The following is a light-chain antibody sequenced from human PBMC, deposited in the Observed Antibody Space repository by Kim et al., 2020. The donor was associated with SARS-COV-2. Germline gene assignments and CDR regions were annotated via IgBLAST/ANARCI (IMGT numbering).Light chain of an antibody. CDR2: EVS. CDR3: CSYAGSGTYI. Sequence: QSALTQPASVSGSPGQSITMSCTGASSDVGSYNLVSWYQHHPGEAPRLIIFEVSKRPSGITDRFSGSKSGNTASLTISGLQAGDEADYYCCSYAGSGTYIFGLGTKVTVL. V-gene: IGLV2-23*02. J-gene: IGLJ1*01. CDR1: SSDVGSYNL.